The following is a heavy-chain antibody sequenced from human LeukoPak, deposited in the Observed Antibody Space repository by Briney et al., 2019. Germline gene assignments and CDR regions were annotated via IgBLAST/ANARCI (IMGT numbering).Heavy chain of an antibody. CDR2: IIPIFGTA. V-gene: IGHV1-69*13. CDR1: GDTFSSYA. CDR3: ARAGSGYDFWSPSNWFDP. D-gene: IGHD3-3*01. J-gene: IGHJ5*02. Sequence: GASVKVSCKASGDTFSSYAISWVRQAPGQGLEWMGGIIPIFGTANYAQKFQGRVTITADESTSTAYMELSRLRSDDTAVYYCARAGSGYDFWSPSNWFDPWGQGTLVTVSS.